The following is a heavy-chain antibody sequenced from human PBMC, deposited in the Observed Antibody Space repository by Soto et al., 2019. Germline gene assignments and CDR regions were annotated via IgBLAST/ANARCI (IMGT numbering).Heavy chain of an antibody. D-gene: IGHD5-18*01. Sequence: QVQLRESGPGLVRPSQTLSLTCTVSGGSVSSSDYFWTWIRQPPGKGLEWIGYIDYSGSTYYNPSLQSRVTISVDTSKNQFSLTLTSMTAADTAVYYCARELIGYRYGPGEVYWGQGTLITVSS. J-gene: IGHJ4*02. CDR1: GGSVSSSDYF. CDR3: ARELIGYRYGPGEVY. CDR2: IDYSGST. V-gene: IGHV4-30-4*01.